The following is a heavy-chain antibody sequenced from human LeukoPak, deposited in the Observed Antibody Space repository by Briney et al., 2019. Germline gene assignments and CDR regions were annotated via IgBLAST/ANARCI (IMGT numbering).Heavy chain of an antibody. D-gene: IGHD3-22*01. Sequence: SETLSLTCTVSGGSMRSHYWSWIRQTPGKGLEWIGYIDYSGSTRYNPSLQSRVSISVDTSKNQFSLKLTTVTATDTAVYYCARLINNDNSGDADTFDMWGQGTVVTVFS. CDR2: IDYSGST. J-gene: IGHJ3*02. CDR1: GGSMRSHY. V-gene: IGHV4-59*11. CDR3: ARLINNDNSGDADTFDM.